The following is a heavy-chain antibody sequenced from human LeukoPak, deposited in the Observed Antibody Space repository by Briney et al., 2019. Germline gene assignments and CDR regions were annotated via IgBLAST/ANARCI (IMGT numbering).Heavy chain of an antibody. Sequence: GGSLRLSCAASGFTFSSYSMNWVRQAPGKGLEWVSSISRSSHYIYYADSVKGRFTISRDNAKNSLYLQMNSLRAEDTAVYYCARPGIAVAGEFFDYWGQGTLVTVSS. CDR2: ISRSSHYI. J-gene: IGHJ4*02. CDR3: ARPGIAVAGEFFDY. D-gene: IGHD6-19*01. CDR1: GFTFSSYS. V-gene: IGHV3-21*01.